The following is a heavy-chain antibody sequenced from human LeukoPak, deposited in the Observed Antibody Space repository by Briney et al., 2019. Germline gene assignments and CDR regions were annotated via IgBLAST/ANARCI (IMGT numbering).Heavy chain of an antibody. CDR1: GFTFSSYA. J-gene: IGHJ4*02. Sequence: GGSLRLSCAASGFTFSSYAMSWVRQAPGKGLEWVSAISGSGGSTYYADSVKGRFTVSRDNSKNTLYLQMNSLRAEDTAVYYCAKDLSLMITFGGVIVIPYYDYWGQGTLVTVSS. V-gene: IGHV3-23*01. CDR3: AKDLSLMITFGGVIVIPYYDY. D-gene: IGHD3-16*02. CDR2: ISGSGGST.